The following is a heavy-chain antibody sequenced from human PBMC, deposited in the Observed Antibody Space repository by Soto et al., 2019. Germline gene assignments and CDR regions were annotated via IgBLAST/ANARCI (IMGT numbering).Heavy chain of an antibody. V-gene: IGHV3-30*18. CDR2: ISYDASNK. J-gene: IGHJ4*02. Sequence: QVQLVESGGGVVQPGRSLRLSCAASGFTFSIYGMHWVRQAPGKGLEWVALISYDASNKYYADSVKGRFTISRDNSKNTLYLQMNSLRAEDTAVYYCAKGSPQYCSGGSCYLYYFHYWGQGTLVTVSS. CDR1: GFTFSIYG. D-gene: IGHD2-15*01. CDR3: AKGSPQYCSGGSCYLYYFHY.